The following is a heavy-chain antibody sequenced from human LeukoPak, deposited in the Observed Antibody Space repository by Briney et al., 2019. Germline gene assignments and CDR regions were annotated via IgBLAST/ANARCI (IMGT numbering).Heavy chain of an antibody. CDR3: AKDRYCSGGSCYALDY. D-gene: IGHD2-15*01. CDR1: GFTFRTYI. Sequence: GGSLRLSCAASGFTFRTYIMPWVRQAPGKGLEYVSGISTNGGNTYYANSVKGRFTISRDNSKNTLYLQMNSLRAEDTAVYYCAKDRYCSGGSCYALDYWGQGTLVTVSS. CDR2: ISTNGGNT. V-gene: IGHV3-64*01. J-gene: IGHJ4*02.